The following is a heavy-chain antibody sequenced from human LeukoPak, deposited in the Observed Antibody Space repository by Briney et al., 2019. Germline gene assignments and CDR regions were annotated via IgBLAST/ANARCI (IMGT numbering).Heavy chain of an antibody. D-gene: IGHD2-15*01. CDR3: ARERCSGGSCYSGDLDS. CDR2: ISAYNGNT. Sequence: ASVKVSCKASGYTFTSYGISWVRQAPGQGLEWMGWISAYNGNTNYAQKLQGRVTMTTDTSTSTAYMELRSLRSDDTAVYYCARERCSGGSCYSGDLDSWGQGTMVTVSS. CDR1: GYTFTSYG. V-gene: IGHV1-18*01. J-gene: IGHJ3*02.